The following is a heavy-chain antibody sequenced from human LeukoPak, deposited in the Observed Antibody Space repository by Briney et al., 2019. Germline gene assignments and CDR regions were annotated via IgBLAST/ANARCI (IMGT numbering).Heavy chain of an antibody. CDR2: IYSGGST. CDR1: GFTVSSNY. CDR3: ARVGRVPAAILGY. D-gene: IGHD2-2*01. J-gene: IGHJ4*02. Sequence: GGSLRLSCAASGFTVSSNYMSWVRQAPGKGLEWVSVIYSGGSTYYADSVKGRFTISRDNSKNTLYLQMNSLRAEDTAVYYCARVGRVPAAILGYWGQGTLVTVSS. V-gene: IGHV3-53*01.